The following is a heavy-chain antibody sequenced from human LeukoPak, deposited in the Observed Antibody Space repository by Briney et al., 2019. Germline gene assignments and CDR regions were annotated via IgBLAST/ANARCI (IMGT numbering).Heavy chain of an antibody. Sequence: GSLRLSCAASGFTFSSYSMNWVRQAPGKGLEWVSSISSSSSYIYYADSVKGRFTISRDNAKNSLYLQMNSLRAEDTAVYYCARDLGYYDSSEHFDYWGQGTLVTVSS. D-gene: IGHD3-22*01. V-gene: IGHV3-21*01. CDR1: GFTFSSYS. J-gene: IGHJ4*02. CDR2: ISSSSSYI. CDR3: ARDLGYYDSSEHFDY.